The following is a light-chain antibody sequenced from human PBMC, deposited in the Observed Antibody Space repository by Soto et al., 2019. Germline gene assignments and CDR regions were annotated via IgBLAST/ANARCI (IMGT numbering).Light chain of an antibody. CDR3: LLSYGAPWV. CDR2: DTS. J-gene: IGLJ2*01. V-gene: IGLV7-46*01. CDR1: TGVVTSGHF. Sequence: QAVVTQEPSLTVSPGGTVTLTCGSSTGVVTSGHFPYWFQQKPGQAPRTLIYDTSKTHPWTPARFSGSLLGGKAALTLSGAQPEDEAEYSCLLSYGAPWVFGGGTQLTVL.